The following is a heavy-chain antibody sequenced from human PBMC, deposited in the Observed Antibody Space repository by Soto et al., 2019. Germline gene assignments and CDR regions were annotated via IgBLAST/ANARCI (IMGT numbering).Heavy chain of an antibody. Sequence: PSETLSLTCAVYGGSFSGYYWSWIRQSPGKGLEWIGEIYHTGITNYNPSLKSRVNISVDKSNNQFSLMLRSVTAADTAVYYCTTLPPRIVVVVTPIPTWGRGTLVTVSS. CDR3: TTLPPRIVVVVTPIPT. CDR2: IYHTGIT. V-gene: IGHV4-34*01. CDR1: GGSFSGYY. J-gene: IGHJ5*02. D-gene: IGHD2-15*01.